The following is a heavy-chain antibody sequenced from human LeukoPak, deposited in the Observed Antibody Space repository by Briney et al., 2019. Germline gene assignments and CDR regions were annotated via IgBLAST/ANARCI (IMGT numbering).Heavy chain of an antibody. D-gene: IGHD3-22*01. Sequence: ASVKVSCKASGYTFTGYYMHWVRQAPGQGLEWMGWINPNSGGTNYAQKFQGGVTMTRETSISTAYMGLCRLRADDTAVYYSARGEYYYDSSGTDALNIWGQGTMVTVSS. CDR2: INPNSGGT. J-gene: IGHJ3*02. CDR1: GYTFTGYY. CDR3: ARGEYYYDSSGTDALNI. V-gene: IGHV1-2*02.